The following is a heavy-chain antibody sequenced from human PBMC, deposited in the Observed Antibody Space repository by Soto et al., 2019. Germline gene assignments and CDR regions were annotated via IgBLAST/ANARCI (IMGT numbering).Heavy chain of an antibody. J-gene: IGHJ4*02. CDR2: IYYSGRT. CDR1: GASISSSDYY. Sequence: QVQLQESGPGLVKPSATLSLTCSVSGASISSSDYYWGWIRQPPGEGLEWIGSIYYSGRTNYNPSLNSRVTISLDTSKNQYSIKLSSVIAADTAVYYCARQEGYTAGCQGYWGQGTLVTVSS. D-gene: IGHD5-18*01. CDR3: ARQEGYTAGCQGY. V-gene: IGHV4-39*01.